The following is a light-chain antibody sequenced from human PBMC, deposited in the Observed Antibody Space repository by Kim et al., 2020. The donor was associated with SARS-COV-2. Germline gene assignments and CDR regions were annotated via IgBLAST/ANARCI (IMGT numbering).Light chain of an antibody. J-gene: IGLJ2*01. V-gene: IGLV2-14*03. CDR3: SSYTSSSTQVV. CDR2: DRS. Sequence: QAITLSGTGTSSDVGGYNYVSRYQQHPGKAPKLKIYDRSDRPSGVSHRFSGSKSGNTASLTISGLQAEDGADYYCSSYTSSSTQVVFGGGTQLTVL. CDR1: SSDVGGYNY.